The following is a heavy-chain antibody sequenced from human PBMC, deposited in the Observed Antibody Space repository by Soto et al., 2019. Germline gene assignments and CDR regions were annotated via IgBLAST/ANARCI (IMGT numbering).Heavy chain of an antibody. CDR1: CGSISSYY. V-gene: IGHV4-59*01. CDR2: IYYSGST. Sequence: PSETLSLTCTVSCGSISSYYWSWIRQPPGKGLEWIGYIYYSGSTNYNPSLKSRVTISVDTSKNQFSLQLSSVTAADTAVYYCARGWGSSSGPEYFQHWGQGTMVTVSS. D-gene: IGHD6-6*01. J-gene: IGHJ1*01. CDR3: ARGWGSSSGPEYFQH.